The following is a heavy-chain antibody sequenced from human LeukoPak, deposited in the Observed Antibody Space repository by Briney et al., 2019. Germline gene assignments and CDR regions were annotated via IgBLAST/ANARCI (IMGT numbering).Heavy chain of an antibody. CDR3: ARGEMATIFL. CDR2: IYTSGST. V-gene: IGHV4-61*02. CDR1: GGSISSGSYY. D-gene: IGHD5-24*01. J-gene: IGHJ4*02. Sequence: SETLSLTCTVSGGSISSGSYYWSWIRQPAGKGLEWIGRIYTSGSTNYNPSLKSRVTISVDPSKTQFSLNLNSVTAADTAVYFCARGEMATIFLWGQGTLVTVSS.